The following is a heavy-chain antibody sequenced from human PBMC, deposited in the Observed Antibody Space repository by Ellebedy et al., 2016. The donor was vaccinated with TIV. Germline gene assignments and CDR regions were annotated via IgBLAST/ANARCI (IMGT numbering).Heavy chain of an antibody. CDR2: ISYDGSNK. CDR1: GFTFSSYA. V-gene: IGHV3-30-3*01. Sequence: GESLKISCAASGFTFSSYAMHWVRQAPGKGLEWVAVISYDGSNKYYADSVKGRFTISRDNSKNTLYLQMNSLRAEDTAVYYCARETGYCSSTSCPLLDYWGQGTLVTVSS. J-gene: IGHJ4*02. D-gene: IGHD2-2*01. CDR3: ARETGYCSSTSCPLLDY.